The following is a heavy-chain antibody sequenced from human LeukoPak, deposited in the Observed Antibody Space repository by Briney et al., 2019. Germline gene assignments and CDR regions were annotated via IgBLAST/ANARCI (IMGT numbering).Heavy chain of an antibody. Sequence: GGSLSLSCSASGFTFSSYTMHWVRQAPGKGLEYVSAINNNGAYTYYVDSAKGRFTISRDNSKNTLFLQMSSLRIEDTAVYYCVRLGYCSTNCYFDYWGQGTLVTVSS. J-gene: IGHJ4*02. V-gene: IGHV3-64D*06. CDR1: GFTFSSYT. CDR3: VRLGYCSTNCYFDY. D-gene: IGHD2-2*01. CDR2: INNNGAYT.